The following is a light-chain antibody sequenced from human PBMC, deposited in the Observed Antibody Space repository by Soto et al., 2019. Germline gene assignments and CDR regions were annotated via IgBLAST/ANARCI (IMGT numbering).Light chain of an antibody. CDR3: CSYAVSYTWV. J-gene: IGLJ3*02. Sequence: QSVLTQPRSVYGSPGQSVTISCTETSSDVGDYNYVSWYQQHPGKAPKLLIYAVNMRPSGVPDRFSGSKSGNTASLTISGLQAEDEADYSCCSYAVSYTWVFGGGTKLTVL. CDR2: AVN. V-gene: IGLV2-11*01. CDR1: SSDVGDYNY.